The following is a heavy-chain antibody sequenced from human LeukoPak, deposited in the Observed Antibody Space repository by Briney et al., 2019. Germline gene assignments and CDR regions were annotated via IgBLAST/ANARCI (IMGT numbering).Heavy chain of an antibody. Sequence: SETLSLTCAVYGGSFSGYYWSWIRQPPGKGLEWIGEINHSGSTNYNPSLKSRVTISVDTSKNQFSLKLSSVTAADTAVYYCARAGRGSSWYRGWFDPWGQGTLVTVSS. CDR3: ARAGRGSSWYRGWFDP. V-gene: IGHV4-34*01. D-gene: IGHD6-13*01. CDR1: GGSFSGYY. J-gene: IGHJ5*02. CDR2: INHSGST.